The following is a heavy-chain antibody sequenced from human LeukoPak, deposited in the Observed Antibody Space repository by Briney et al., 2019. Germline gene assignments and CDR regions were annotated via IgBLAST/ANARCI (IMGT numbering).Heavy chain of an antibody. CDR1: GFTFSSYS. CDR2: ISSSSSYI. V-gene: IGHV3-21*01. CDR3: ARDGGTSSGYIYFQH. Sequence: GGSLRLSCAASGFTFSSYSMNWVRQAPGKGLEWVSSISSSSSYIYYADSVKGRFTISRDNAKNSLYLQMNSLRAEDTAVYYCARDGGTSSGYIYFQHWGQGTLVTVSS. D-gene: IGHD3-22*01. J-gene: IGHJ1*01.